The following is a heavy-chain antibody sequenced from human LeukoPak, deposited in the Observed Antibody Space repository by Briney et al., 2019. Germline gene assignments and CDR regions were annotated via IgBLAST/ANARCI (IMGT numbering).Heavy chain of an antibody. Sequence: GGSLRLSCAASGFTFSSYGMHWVRQAPGKGLEGVAFIRYDGSNKYYADSVKGRFTISRDNSKNTLYLQMNSLRAEDTAVYYCAKDGAYYYDSSGYPRVWGQGTLVTVSS. CDR2: IRYDGSNK. CDR3: AKDGAYYYDSSGYPRV. J-gene: IGHJ4*02. V-gene: IGHV3-30*02. CDR1: GFTFSSYG. D-gene: IGHD3-22*01.